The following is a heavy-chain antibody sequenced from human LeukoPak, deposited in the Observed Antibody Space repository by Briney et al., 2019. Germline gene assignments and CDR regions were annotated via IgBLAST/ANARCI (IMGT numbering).Heavy chain of an antibody. J-gene: IGHJ4*02. CDR3: ARDLIVGATYIPFDY. Sequence: PSETLSLTCAVYGGSFSGYYWSWIRQPPGKGLEWIGYIYYSGSTNYNPSLKSRVTISVDTSKNQFSLKLSSVTAADTAVYYCARDLIVGATYIPFDYWGQGTLVTVSS. D-gene: IGHD1-26*01. V-gene: IGHV4-59*01. CDR1: GGSFSGYY. CDR2: IYYSGST.